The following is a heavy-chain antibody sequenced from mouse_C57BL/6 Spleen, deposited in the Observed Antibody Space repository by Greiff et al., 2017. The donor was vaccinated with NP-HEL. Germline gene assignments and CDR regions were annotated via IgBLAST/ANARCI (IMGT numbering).Heavy chain of an antibody. V-gene: IGHV1-61*01. J-gene: IGHJ2*01. D-gene: IGHD2-5*01. CDR3: ARKLYYSNCFDY. Sequence: VQLQQPGAELVRPGSSVKLSCKASGYTFTSYWMDWVKQRPGQGLEWIGNIYPSDSETHYNQKFKDKATLTVDKSSSTAYMQLSSLTSEDSAVYYCARKLYYSNCFDYWGQGTTLTVSS. CDR1: GYTFTSYW. CDR2: IYPSDSET.